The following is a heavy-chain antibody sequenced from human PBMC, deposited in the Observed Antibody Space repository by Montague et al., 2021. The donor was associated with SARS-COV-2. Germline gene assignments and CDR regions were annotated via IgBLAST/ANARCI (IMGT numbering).Heavy chain of an antibody. V-gene: IGHV3-7*01. Sequence: SLRLSCAASGFTFNIYWMTWVRQAPGKGPEWVANINEDGSNRQYVGFVRGRFTISRDNAKNSLFLQMDSLRVEDTAVYCARPPARALDIWGQGTVVTVSP. CDR2: INEDGSNR. J-gene: IGHJ3*02. CDR1: GFTFNIYW. CDR3: ARPPARALDI.